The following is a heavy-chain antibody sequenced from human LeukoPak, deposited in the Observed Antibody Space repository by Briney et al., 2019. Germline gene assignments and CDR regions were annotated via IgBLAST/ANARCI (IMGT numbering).Heavy chain of an antibody. CDR2: IHKAGSES. CDR3: ARVGAWELQRVFEY. D-gene: IGHD1-26*01. J-gene: IGHJ4*02. Sequence: PGGSLTLSCAASGFTFTNYWMTWVRQGPGKGREWVANIHKAGSESYYVDSVKGRFAISRDNAKNSLYLQLSSLRVEDTAVYYCARVGAWELQRVFEYWGQGTLVTVSS. CDR1: GFTFTNYW. V-gene: IGHV3-7*01.